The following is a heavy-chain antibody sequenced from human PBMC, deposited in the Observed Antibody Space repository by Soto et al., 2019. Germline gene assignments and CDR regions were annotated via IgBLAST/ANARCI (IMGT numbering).Heavy chain of an antibody. V-gene: IGHV1-46*01. D-gene: IGHD1-26*01. CDR3: ARAFGRYLPLDH. Sequence: ASLNGSCKASGYRFSEDYLHWVRQAPGQGLEWLGIIHPNGGTTTYAQEFQGRVTMTGDTSTTTVYMELSSLRSDDTAVYYCARAFGRYLPLDHWGQGSLVTVSS. J-gene: IGHJ4*02. CDR1: GYRFSEDY. CDR2: IHPNGGTT.